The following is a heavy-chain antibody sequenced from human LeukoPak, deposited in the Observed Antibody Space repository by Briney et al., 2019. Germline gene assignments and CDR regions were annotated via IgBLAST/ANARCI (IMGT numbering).Heavy chain of an antibody. V-gene: IGHV3-48*03. D-gene: IGHD5-18*01. CDR2: ISSSGSTV. CDR1: GFIFSTFG. J-gene: IGHJ4*02. CDR3: ARYHTALNY. Sequence: GGSLRLSCAASGFIFSTFGIHWVRQAPGRGLKWVSYISSSGSTVYYADSVKGRFTISRDNTKNSLYLQMSSLRAEDTAIYYCARYHTALNYWGQGTLVTASS.